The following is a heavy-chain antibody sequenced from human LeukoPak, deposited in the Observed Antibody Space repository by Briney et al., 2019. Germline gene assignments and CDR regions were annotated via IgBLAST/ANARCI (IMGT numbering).Heavy chain of an antibody. V-gene: IGHV3-30*02. CDR2: IRNDGAKT. J-gene: IGHJ4*02. D-gene: IGHD6-13*01. CDR1: TFTFSDYG. CDR3: AKQVWYSSSWYSDY. Sequence: GGSLRLSCVGSTFTFSDYGMHWFRQAPGKGLEWVAFIRNDGAKTYYADSAKGRFTISRDNSRNTLYLQMNSLRAEDTGVYYCAKQVWYSSSWYSDYWGQGTLVTVSS.